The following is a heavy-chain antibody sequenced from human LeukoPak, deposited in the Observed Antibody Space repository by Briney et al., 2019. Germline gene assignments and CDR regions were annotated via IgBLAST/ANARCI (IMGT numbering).Heavy chain of an antibody. CDR1: GFTFSNYW. V-gene: IGHV3-7*04. J-gene: IGHJ4*02. CDR2: IKEDGSEK. D-gene: IGHD2-2*02. Sequence: PGGSLRLSCGASGFTFSNYWMSWVRQAPGKGLEWVANIKEDGSEKNYVDSAKGRFTISRDNAKDSLYLQMNSLRAEDTAVYCCARDIPQGLSYFGYWGQGTLVTVSS. CDR3: ARDIPQGLSYFGY.